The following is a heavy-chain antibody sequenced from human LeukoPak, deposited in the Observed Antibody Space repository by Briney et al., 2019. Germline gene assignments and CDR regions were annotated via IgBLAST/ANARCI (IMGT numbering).Heavy chain of an antibody. CDR1: GGSTSNSY. Sequence: ASETLSLTCTVSGGSTSNSYWSWIRQPPGKGLEWIGYIYHTGSTNYNPSLKSRVTISVDTSKNQFSLKLSSMTAADTAVYFCARDIYSSSWTAPYYWGQGTLVTVSS. J-gene: IGHJ4*02. CDR2: IYHTGST. D-gene: IGHD6-13*01. V-gene: IGHV4-59*01. CDR3: ARDIYSSSWTAPYY.